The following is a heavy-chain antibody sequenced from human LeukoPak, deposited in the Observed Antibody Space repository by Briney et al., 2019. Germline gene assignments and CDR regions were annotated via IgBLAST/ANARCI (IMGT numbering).Heavy chain of an antibody. D-gene: IGHD3-10*01. CDR2: ISNDGANT. CDR1: GFRFSSYG. CDR3: AKDWGGYYGSGRTY. V-gene: IGHV3-30*18. J-gene: IGHJ4*02. Sequence: GGSLRLSCAASGFRFSSYGMHWVRQTPGRGLEWVAVISNDGANTHYADYVKGRFTISRDNSKNTLYLQMKSLKPEDTAMYYCAKDWGGYYGSGRTYWGRGTLVTVSS.